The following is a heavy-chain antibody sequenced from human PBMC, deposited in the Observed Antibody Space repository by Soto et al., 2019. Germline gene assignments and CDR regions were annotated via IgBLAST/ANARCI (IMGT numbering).Heavy chain of an antibody. CDR3: AKGAANNGNYEAFDY. CDR1: GFTFDDYA. CDR2: ISWNSGSI. J-gene: IGHJ4*02. Sequence: EVQLVESGGGLVQPGRSLRLSCAASGFTFDDYAMHWVRQAPGKGLEWVSGISWNSGSIGYADSVKGRFTISRDNAKNSLYLQMNSLRAEDTALYYCAKGAANNGNYEAFDYWGQGTLVTVSS. V-gene: IGHV3-9*01. D-gene: IGHD1-7*01.